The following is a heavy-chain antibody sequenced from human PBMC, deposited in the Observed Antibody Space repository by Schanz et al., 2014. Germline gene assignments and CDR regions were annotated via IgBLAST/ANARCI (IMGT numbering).Heavy chain of an antibody. J-gene: IGHJ3*01. Sequence: VQVVESGGGLVQPGRSLRLSCAASGFSFSTYAMHWVRQAPGKGLEWVAVILYDGSKTYYADSVKGRFIISRDSSKNTLFLQMNSLRAEDTAVYFCARDGGRDGYNLAFDVWGQGTLVTVSS. CDR2: ILYDGSKT. CDR3: ARDGGRDGYNLAFDV. CDR1: GFSFSTYA. D-gene: IGHD5-12*01. V-gene: IGHV3-30*14.